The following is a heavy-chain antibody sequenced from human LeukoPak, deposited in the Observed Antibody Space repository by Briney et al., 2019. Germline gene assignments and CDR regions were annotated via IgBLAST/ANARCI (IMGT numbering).Heavy chain of an antibody. CDR1: GFIFSNYA. CDR2: IGGSGDAT. Sequence: GGSLRLSCAVSGFIFSNYAMSWVRQAPGKGLEWVSSIGGSGDATKYADSVMGRFTISRDNSKNTLYLQMNSLRAEDTAVYYCAKDSVAVVWYYWGQGTLVTVSS. D-gene: IGHD6-19*01. CDR3: AKDSVAVVWYY. J-gene: IGHJ4*02. V-gene: IGHV3-23*01.